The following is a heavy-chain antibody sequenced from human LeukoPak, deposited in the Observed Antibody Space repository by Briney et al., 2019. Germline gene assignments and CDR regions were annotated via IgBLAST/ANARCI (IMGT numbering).Heavy chain of an antibody. CDR2: ISGSGGST. CDR1: GFTFSSYA. J-gene: IGHJ4*02. D-gene: IGHD3-22*01. CDR3: AKLYDYYDSSGYAFLY. V-gene: IGHV3-23*01. Sequence: GGSLRLSCAASGFTFSSYAMSWVRQAPGKGLEWVSAISGSGGSTYYADSVKGRFTISRDNSKSTLYLQMSSLRAEDTAVFYCAKLYDYYDSSGYAFLYWGQGTLVTVSS.